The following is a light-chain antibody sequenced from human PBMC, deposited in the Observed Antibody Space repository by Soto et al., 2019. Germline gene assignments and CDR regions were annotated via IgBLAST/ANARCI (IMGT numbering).Light chain of an antibody. J-gene: IGLJ2*01. V-gene: IGLV2-23*01. CDR3: CSYAGSSTLV. Sequence: QSALTQPASVSGSPGQSITISCTGTSSDVGSYNLVSWYQQHPGKAPKLMIYEGSKRPPGVSNRFSGSKSGNTASLTISGIQAEDEADYYCCSYAGSSTLVFGGGTKVTVL. CDR1: SSDVGSYNL. CDR2: EGS.